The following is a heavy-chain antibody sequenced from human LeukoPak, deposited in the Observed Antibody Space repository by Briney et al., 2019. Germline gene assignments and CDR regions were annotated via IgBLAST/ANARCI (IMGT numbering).Heavy chain of an antibody. V-gene: IGHV3-43*01. CDR3: AKAFYYYDSSGLFDY. CDR2: ISWDGGGT. J-gene: IGHJ4*02. CDR1: GFTFDDYT. D-gene: IGHD3-22*01. Sequence: GGSLRLSCAASGFTFDDYTMHWVRQAPGKGLEWVSLISWDGGGTYYADSVKGRFTISRDNSKNSLYLQMNSLRTEDTALYYCAKAFYYYDSSGLFDYWGQGTLVTVSS.